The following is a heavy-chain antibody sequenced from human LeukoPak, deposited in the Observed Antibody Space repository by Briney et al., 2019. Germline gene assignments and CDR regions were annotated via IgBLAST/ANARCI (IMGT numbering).Heavy chain of an antibody. V-gene: IGHV3-23*01. CDR2: ISGRGGST. CDR1: GFTFSSYA. D-gene: IGHD3-22*01. CDR3: AKGENYYDNPDAFDI. Sequence: GGSLRLSCAASGFTFSSYAMSWVRQAPGKGLEWVSAISGRGGSTYYADSVKGRFTISRDNSKNTLYLQMNSLRAEDTAVYYCAKGENYYDNPDAFDIWGQGTMVTVSS. J-gene: IGHJ3*02.